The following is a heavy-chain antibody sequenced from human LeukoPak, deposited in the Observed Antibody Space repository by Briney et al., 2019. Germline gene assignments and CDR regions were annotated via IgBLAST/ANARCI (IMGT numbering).Heavy chain of an antibody. V-gene: IGHV1-2*02. CDR2: INPNTGGT. J-gene: IGHJ4*02. D-gene: IGHD3-10*01. CDR1: GYTFSGYY. CDR3: ARVRDLWFGDFDY. Sequence: ASVKVSCKASGYTFSGYYIHWVRQAPGQGLEWMGWINPNTGGTKYAQRFQDRVTMTRDTSISTAYMEVSRLRSDDTAVYYCARVRDLWFGDFDYWGQGTLVTVSS.